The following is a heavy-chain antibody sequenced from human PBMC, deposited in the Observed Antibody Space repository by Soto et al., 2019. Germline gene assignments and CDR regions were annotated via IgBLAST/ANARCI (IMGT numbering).Heavy chain of an antibody. CDR1: GGTLSSYT. Sequence: QVQLVKSGAEVKKPGTSEKVSCKASGGTLSSYTFRWVRQAPGQGLEWMGRVIPNLGVTNYGKKFQGRFTFVVDTSTSTAYMELNSLRYEDTALYYCARDKGYCSDTSCPDFDYWGQGTLVTVAS. V-gene: IGHV1-69*08. CDR2: VIPNLGVT. D-gene: IGHD2-15*01. CDR3: ARDKGYCSDTSCPDFDY. J-gene: IGHJ4*02.